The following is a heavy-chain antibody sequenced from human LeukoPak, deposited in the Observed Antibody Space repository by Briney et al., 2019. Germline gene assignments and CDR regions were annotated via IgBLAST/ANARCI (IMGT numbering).Heavy chain of an antibody. CDR3: ARGGPAPHRITLIVVASSTDAFDI. D-gene: IGHD3-22*01. CDR2: ISAYNGDT. Sequence: ASVKVSCKASGYTFTSYGIIWVRQAPGQGLEWLGWISAYNGDTNYAQNLQGRVTMTTDTSTSTAYMELRSLRSDDTAVYYCARGGPAPHRITLIVVASSTDAFDIWGQGTMVTVSS. CDR1: GYTFTSYG. V-gene: IGHV1-18*01. J-gene: IGHJ3*02.